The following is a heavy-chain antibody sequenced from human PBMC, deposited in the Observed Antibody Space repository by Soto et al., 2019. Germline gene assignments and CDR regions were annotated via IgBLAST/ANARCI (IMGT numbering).Heavy chain of an antibody. Sequence: QVQLVQSGAEVKKPGASVKVSCKASGYTFTSYGISWVRQAPGQGLKWMGWISAYNGNTNYAQKLQGRVTMTTDTSTSTAYMELRNLTSDDTAVYYCAKGEYGMVPTGSFDYWGQGTLVTVSS. CDR3: AKGEYGMVPTGSFDY. V-gene: IGHV1-18*01. J-gene: IGHJ4*02. D-gene: IGHD3-16*01. CDR1: GYTFTSYG. CDR2: ISAYNGNT.